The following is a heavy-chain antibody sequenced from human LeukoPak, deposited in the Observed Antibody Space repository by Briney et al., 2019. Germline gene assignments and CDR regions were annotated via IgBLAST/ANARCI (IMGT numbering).Heavy chain of an antibody. Sequence: SGGSLRLSCAASGFTFSSYWMSWVRQAPGKGLERVANIKQDGSEKYYVDSVKGRFTISRDNAKNTLYLQMNSLRAEDTAVYYCARDGVEFYNWFDPWGQGTLVTVSS. CDR3: ARDGVEFYNWFDP. V-gene: IGHV3-7*01. J-gene: IGHJ5*02. D-gene: IGHD2-21*01. CDR1: GFTFSSYW. CDR2: IKQDGSEK.